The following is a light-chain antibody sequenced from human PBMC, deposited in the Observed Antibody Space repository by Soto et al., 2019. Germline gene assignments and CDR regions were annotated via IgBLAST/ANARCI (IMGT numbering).Light chain of an antibody. CDR3: HHFGSLPET. J-gene: IGKJ1*01. CDR2: GAS. V-gene: IGKV3-20*01. CDR1: QSVSGSY. Sequence: EIVLTQSPGTLSLSPGERATLSCRASQSVSGSYLAWYQQKPGQAPRLLIYGASSRATGIPDRFSGSGSGTDFTLTISRLEPEDFAVYYCHHFGSLPETFGQGTNVE.